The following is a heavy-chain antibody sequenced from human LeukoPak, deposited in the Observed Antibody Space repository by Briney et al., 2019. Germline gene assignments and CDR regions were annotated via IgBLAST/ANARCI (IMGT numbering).Heavy chain of an antibody. Sequence: ASVKVSCKASGYTFTGYYMHWVRQAPGQGLEWMGWINPNSGGTNYAQKLQGTGTMTRDTSNSTAYPEPSRLTPDATAVYYRARDSSMVRKYYYYYYGMDVWGQGTTVTVSS. J-gene: IGHJ6*02. CDR2: INPNSGGT. D-gene: IGHD3-10*01. CDR3: ARDSSMVRKYYYYYYGMDV. V-gene: IGHV1-2*02. CDR1: GYTFTGYY.